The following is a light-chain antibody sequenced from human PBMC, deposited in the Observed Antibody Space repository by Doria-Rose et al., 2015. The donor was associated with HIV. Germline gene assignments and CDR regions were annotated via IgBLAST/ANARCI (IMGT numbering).Light chain of an antibody. CDR3: HQYGTSWT. CDR2: DGS. CDR1: QSFSSTY. Sequence: TQSPGTLSLSPGERATLSCRASQSFSSTYSAWYQQKPGQAPSLLIYDGSTRATGIPDRFSASGSGTDLTLTINRLEPEDFALYYCHQYGTSWTFGQGTKVEI. J-gene: IGKJ1*01. V-gene: IGKV3-20*01.